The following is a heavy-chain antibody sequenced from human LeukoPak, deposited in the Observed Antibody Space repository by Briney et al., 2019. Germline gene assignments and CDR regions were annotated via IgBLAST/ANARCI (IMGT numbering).Heavy chain of an antibody. D-gene: IGHD2-2*01. CDR1: GYSISSGYY. Sequence: SETLSLTCTVSGYSISSGYYWGWIRQPPGKGLEWIGSIYHSGSTYYNPSLKSRVTISVDTSKNQFSLKLSSVTAADTAVYYCARGLGVPAAIAAWYFDLWGRGALVTVSS. J-gene: IGHJ2*01. V-gene: IGHV4-38-2*02. CDR2: IYHSGST. CDR3: ARGLGVPAAIAAWYFDL.